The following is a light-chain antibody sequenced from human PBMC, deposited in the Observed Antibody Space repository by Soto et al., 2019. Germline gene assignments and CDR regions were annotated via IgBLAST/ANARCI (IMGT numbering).Light chain of an antibody. CDR3: QQYGSSPLWT. CDR2: GAS. J-gene: IGKJ1*01. CDR1: QSVSNNY. V-gene: IGKV3-20*01. Sequence: EIVLTQSPGTLSLSPGERATLSCRAIQSVSNNYLAWYQQKPGQAPRLLISGASSRATGIPDRFTGSGSGTDFTLTISRLEPEDFAVYYCQQYGSSPLWTFGQGTKVDIK.